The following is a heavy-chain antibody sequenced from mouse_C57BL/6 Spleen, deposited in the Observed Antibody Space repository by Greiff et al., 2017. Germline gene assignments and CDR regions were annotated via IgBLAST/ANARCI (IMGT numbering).Heavy chain of an antibody. CDR2: INPSNGGT. V-gene: IGHV1-53*01. CDR3: AISNYYGSSFLYYYAMDY. D-gene: IGHD1-1*01. Sequence: VQLKQPGTELVKPGASVKLSCKASGYTFTSYWMHWVKQRPGQGLEWIGNINPSNGGTNYNEKFKSKATLTVDKSSSTAYMQLSSLTSEDSAVYYCAISNYYGSSFLYYYAMDYWGQGTSVTVSS. CDR1: GYTFTSYW. J-gene: IGHJ4*01.